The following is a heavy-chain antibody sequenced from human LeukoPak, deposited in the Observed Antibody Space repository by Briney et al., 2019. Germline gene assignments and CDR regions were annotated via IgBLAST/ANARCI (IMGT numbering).Heavy chain of an antibody. D-gene: IGHD4-17*01. CDR2: IYYSGST. CDR1: GGSVSSGSYY. V-gene: IGHV4-61*01. CDR3: ARADYGDYGSWFDP. J-gene: IGHJ5*02. Sequence: PSGTLSLTCTVSGGSVSSGSYYWSWIRQPPGKGPEWIGYIYYSGSTNYNPSLKSRVTISVDTSKNQFSLKLSSVTAADTAVYYCARADYGDYGSWFDPWGQGTLVTVSS.